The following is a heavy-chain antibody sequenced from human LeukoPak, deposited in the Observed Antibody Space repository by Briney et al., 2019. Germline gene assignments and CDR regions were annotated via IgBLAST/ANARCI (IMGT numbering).Heavy chain of an antibody. CDR3: ARDYYYGPDYMDV. CDR1: GGSISNYY. CDR2: IYTSGST. J-gene: IGHJ6*03. D-gene: IGHD3-10*01. V-gene: IGHV4-4*08. Sequence: SETLSLTCTVSGGSISNYYWNWIRQPPGKGLEWIGRIYTSGSTNYNPSLKSRVTISVDTSKNQFSLKLSSVTAADTAVYYCARDYYYGPDYMDVWGKGTTVTVSS.